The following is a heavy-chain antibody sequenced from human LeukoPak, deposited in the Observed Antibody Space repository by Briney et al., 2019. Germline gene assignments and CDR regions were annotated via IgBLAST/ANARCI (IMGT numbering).Heavy chain of an antibody. CDR2: IKQDGSEK. J-gene: IGHJ3*02. Sequence: PGGSLRLSCAASGFTFSSYWMDWVRQAPGKGLEWVANIKQDGSEKYYVNTVKGRFTISSDNAQNSLYLQMNSLRGEDTAVYYCARVRGGYCSGTSCYNAFDIWGQGTMVTVSS. D-gene: IGHD2-2*02. CDR1: GFTFSSYW. CDR3: ARVRGGYCSGTSCYNAFDI. V-gene: IGHV3-7*01.